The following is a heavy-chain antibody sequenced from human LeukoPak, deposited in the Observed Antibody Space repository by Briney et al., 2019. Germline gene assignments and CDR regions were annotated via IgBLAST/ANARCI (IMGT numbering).Heavy chain of an antibody. Sequence: GGSLRLSCAASGFTFSDYWMHWVRQAPGKGLVWVSCIKSDGSSTSYADSVKGRFTITRDSAKNTLYLQMNSLRAEDTAVYYCARGTGNYYGYWGQGTLVTVSS. J-gene: IGHJ4*02. V-gene: IGHV3-74*01. CDR1: GFTFSDYW. D-gene: IGHD3/OR15-3a*01. CDR3: ARGTGNYYGY. CDR2: IKSDGSST.